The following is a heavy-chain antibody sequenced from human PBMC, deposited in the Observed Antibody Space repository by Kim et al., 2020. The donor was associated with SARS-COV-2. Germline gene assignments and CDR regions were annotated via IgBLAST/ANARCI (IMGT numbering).Heavy chain of an antibody. V-gene: IGHV4-39*01. Sequence: YTPSLKSRFSITENTSENQFTLKLTSVTATDTAIYYCARRVANWNVVYFDYWGQGTLVSVSS. J-gene: IGHJ4*02. D-gene: IGHD1-1*01. CDR3: ARRVANWNVVYFDY.